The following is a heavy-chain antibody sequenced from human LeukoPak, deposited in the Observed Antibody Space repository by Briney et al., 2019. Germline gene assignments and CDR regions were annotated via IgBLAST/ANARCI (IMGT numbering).Heavy chain of an antibody. CDR2: ISYDGSNK. J-gene: IGHJ4*02. Sequence: GRSLRLSCAASGFTFSSYAMHWVRQAPGKGLEWVAVISYDGSNKYYADSVKGRFTISRDNAKNSLYLQMNSLRAEDTAVYYCARDRLRLPATVTRFDYWGQGTLVTVSS. CDR1: GFTFSSYA. CDR3: ARDRLRLPATVTRFDY. D-gene: IGHD4-17*01. V-gene: IGHV3-30-3*01.